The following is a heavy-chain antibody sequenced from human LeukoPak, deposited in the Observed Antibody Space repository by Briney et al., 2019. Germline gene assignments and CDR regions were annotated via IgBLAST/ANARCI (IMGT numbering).Heavy chain of an antibody. CDR1: DASISSGSYY. J-gene: IGHJ6*03. CDR2: IYTGGST. D-gene: IGHD3-10*01. V-gene: IGHV4-61*02. Sequence: SETLSLTCTVSDASISSGSYYWSWIRQPAGKGLEWIGRIYTGGSTNYSPSLKTRVTISVDRSKNQFSLKLSSVTAADTAVYYCARAKFGYYYDSGSYYYHYMDVWGKGTTVTISS. CDR3: ARAKFGYYYDSGSYYYHYMDV.